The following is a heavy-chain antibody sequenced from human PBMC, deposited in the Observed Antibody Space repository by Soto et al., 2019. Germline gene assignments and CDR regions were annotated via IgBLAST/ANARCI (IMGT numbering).Heavy chain of an antibody. CDR1: GGSFSGYY. CDR2: INDRGSI. D-gene: IGHD3-9*01. CDR3: ARESHDILTGPPWVWYFYL. J-gene: IGHJ2*01. V-gene: IGHV4-34*01. Sequence: QVQLQQWGAGPVRPLETLSLTCGVSGGSFSGYYWAWIRQSPGKGLEWIGEINDRGSINYNPSLKSRVSISVDTSKNHYSLNLRSVTAADTAVYYCARESHDILTGPPWVWYFYLWGRGTLVTVSS.